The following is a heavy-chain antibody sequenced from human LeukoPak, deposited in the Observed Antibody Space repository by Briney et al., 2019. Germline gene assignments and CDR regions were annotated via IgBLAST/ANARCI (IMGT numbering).Heavy chain of an antibody. Sequence: SETLSLTCTVSGGSISSSSCYWGWIRQPPGKGLEWIGSIYYSGSTYYNPSLKSRVTISVDTSKNQFSLKLSSVTAADTAVYYCARMRSTYYYGSGSATRDWGQGTMVTVSS. CDR2: IYYSGST. V-gene: IGHV4-39*07. CDR1: GGSISSSSCY. D-gene: IGHD3-10*01. J-gene: IGHJ3*01. CDR3: ARMRSTYYYGSGSATRD.